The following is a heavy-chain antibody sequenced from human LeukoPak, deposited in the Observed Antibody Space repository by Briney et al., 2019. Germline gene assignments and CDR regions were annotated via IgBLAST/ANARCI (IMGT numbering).Heavy chain of an antibody. CDR3: ASSEGGI. D-gene: IGHD1-26*01. V-gene: IGHV4-38-2*02. CDR1: GYSISSGYY. J-gene: IGHJ3*02. Sequence: SETLSLTCTVSGYSISSGYYWGWIRQPPGKGLEWIGSIYHSGSTNYNPSLKSRVTISVDKSKNQFSLKLSSVTAADTAVYYCASSEGGIWGQGTMVTVSS. CDR2: IYHSGST.